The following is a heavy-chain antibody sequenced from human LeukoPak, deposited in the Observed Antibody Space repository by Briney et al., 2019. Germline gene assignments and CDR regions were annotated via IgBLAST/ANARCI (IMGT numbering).Heavy chain of an antibody. CDR2: IYTSGST. V-gene: IGHV4-4*07. Sequence: SETLSLTCTVSGGSISSYYWSWIRQPAGKGLEWIGRIYTSGSTNYNPSLKSRVTMSVDTSKNQFSLKLSSVTAADTAVYYCARFRVSTSCCSNWFDPWGQGTLVTASS. CDR3: ARFRVSTSCCSNWFDP. CDR1: GGSISSYY. J-gene: IGHJ5*02. D-gene: IGHD2-2*01.